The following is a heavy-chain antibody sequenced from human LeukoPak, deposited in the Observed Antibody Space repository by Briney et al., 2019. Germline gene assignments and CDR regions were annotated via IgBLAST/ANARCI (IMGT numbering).Heavy chain of an antibody. CDR2: INPSGGST. CDR3: ARAVTPYVTIDI. D-gene: IGHD4-17*01. CDR1: GYTFTSYY. Sequence: GASVKVSCKASGYTFTSYYMHWVRQAPGQGLEWMGIINPSGGSTRYAQKFQGRVTMTRDMSTSTVYMELSSLRSEDTAAYYCARAVTPYVTIDIWGQGTMVTVSS. J-gene: IGHJ3*02. V-gene: IGHV1-46*01.